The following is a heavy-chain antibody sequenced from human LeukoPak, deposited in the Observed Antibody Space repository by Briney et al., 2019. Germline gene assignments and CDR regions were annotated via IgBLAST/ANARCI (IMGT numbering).Heavy chain of an antibody. CDR3: ARRYQLAHFDY. V-gene: IGHV4-39*01. J-gene: IGHJ4*02. CDR1: GGSISSSSYY. CDR2: IYYSGST. Sequence: SETLSLTCTVSGGSISSSSYYWGWIRQPPGKGLEWIGSIYYSGSTYYNPSLKSRVTISVDTSKNRFSLKLSSVTAADTAVYYCARRYQLAHFDYWGQGTLVTVSS. D-gene: IGHD2-2*01.